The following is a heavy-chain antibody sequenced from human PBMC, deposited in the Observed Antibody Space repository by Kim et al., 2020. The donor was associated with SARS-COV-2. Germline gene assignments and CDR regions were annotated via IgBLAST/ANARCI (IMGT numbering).Heavy chain of an antibody. D-gene: IGHD4-4*01. CDR3: ARVGTRYSNYEAALGGY. J-gene: IGHJ4*02. Sequence: SETLSLTCTVSGGSISSGDYYWSWIRQPPGKGLEWIGYIYYSGSTYYNPSLKSRVTISVDTSKNQFSLKLSSVTAADTAVYYCARVGTRYSNYEAALGGYWGQGTLVTVSS. V-gene: IGHV4-30-4*01. CDR1: GGSISSGDYY. CDR2: IYYSGST.